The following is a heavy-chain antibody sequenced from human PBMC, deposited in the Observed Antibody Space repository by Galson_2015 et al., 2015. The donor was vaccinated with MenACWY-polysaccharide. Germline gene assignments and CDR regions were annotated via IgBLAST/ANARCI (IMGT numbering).Heavy chain of an antibody. CDR3: AKGAALYGSGNYYDY. CDR2: LSPSAGDT. Sequence: LRLSCAATGFTFSSYGMGWVRQAPGKGPEWVSGLSPSAGDTFYADSVRGRFTISRDNSKSTLYLQMNSLRAEDTALYYCAKGAALYGSGNYYDYWGQGTQVTVSS. CDR1: GFTFSSYG. D-gene: IGHD3-10*01. V-gene: IGHV3-23*01. J-gene: IGHJ4*02.